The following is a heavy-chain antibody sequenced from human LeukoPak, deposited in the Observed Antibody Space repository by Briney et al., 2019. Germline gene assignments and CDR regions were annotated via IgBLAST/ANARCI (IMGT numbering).Heavy chain of an antibody. CDR3: ARDRSPDVVVVAATHDAFDI. CDR1: GFTFSSYG. Sequence: GGSLRLSCAASGFTFSSYGMHWVRQAPGKGLEWVAVIWYDGSNKYYADSVKGRFTISRDNSKNTLYLQMNSLRAEGTAVYYCARDRSPDVVVVAATHDAFDIWGQGTMVTVSS. CDR2: IWYDGSNK. V-gene: IGHV3-33*01. D-gene: IGHD2-15*01. J-gene: IGHJ3*02.